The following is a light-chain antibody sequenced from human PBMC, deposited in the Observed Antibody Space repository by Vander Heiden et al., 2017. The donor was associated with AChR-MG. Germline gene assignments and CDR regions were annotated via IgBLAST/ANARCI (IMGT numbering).Light chain of an antibody. CDR1: SSNSGAGYD. CDR2: GNS. V-gene: IGLV1-40*01. J-gene: IGLJ3*02. Sequence: QSVLTQPPSVSGAPGQRVTISFPGRSSNSGAGYDVHLYQQRPATAPNLLIFGNSNRPSGVPVRFSGSKSGTSASLAITGLQAEDEADYYCQSYDSSLSTSVFGGGTKLTVL. CDR3: QSYDSSLSTSV.